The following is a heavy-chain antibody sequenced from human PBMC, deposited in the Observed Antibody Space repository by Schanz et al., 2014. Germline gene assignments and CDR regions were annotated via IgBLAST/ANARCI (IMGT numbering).Heavy chain of an antibody. Sequence: QVQLVQSGAEVKKPGASVKVSYKASGYTFTSYGISWVRQAPGQGLEWMGWISAYNGNTKYPQKLQGRVTMTTDTSTSTAYMELRSLRSDDTAVYYCARDRRFFDRDDLYYFDSWGQGTLVTVSS. J-gene: IGHJ4*02. D-gene: IGHD3-3*01. V-gene: IGHV1-18*01. CDR3: ARDRRFFDRDDLYYFDS. CDR1: GYTFTSYG. CDR2: ISAYNGNT.